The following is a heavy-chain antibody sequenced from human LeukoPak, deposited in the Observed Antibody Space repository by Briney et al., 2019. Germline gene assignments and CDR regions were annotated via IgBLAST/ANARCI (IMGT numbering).Heavy chain of an antibody. CDR1: GYTFTGYY. V-gene: IGHV1-2*02. CDR2: INPNSGGT. D-gene: IGHD5-12*01. J-gene: IGHJ5*02. CDR3: ARDLPSDISGYDLKNWFDP. Sequence: ASVKVSCKASGYTFTGYYMHWVRQAPGQGLEWMGWINPNSGGTNYAQKFQGRVTMTRDTSISTAYMELSRLRSDDTAVYYCARDLPSDISGYDLKNWFDPWGQGTLVTVSS.